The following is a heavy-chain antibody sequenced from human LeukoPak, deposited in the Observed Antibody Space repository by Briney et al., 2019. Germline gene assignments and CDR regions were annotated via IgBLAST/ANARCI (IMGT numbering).Heavy chain of an antibody. J-gene: IGHJ4*02. CDR1: GGSISSYY. CDR2: IYTSGST. Sequence: SETLSLTCTVSGGSISSYYWSWIRQPAGKGPEWIGRIYTSGSTNYNPSLKSRVSMSVDTSKNQFSLKLSSVTAADTAVYYCARYDFWSGYYSGWGQGTLVTVSS. D-gene: IGHD3-3*01. V-gene: IGHV4-4*07. CDR3: ARYDFWSGYYSG.